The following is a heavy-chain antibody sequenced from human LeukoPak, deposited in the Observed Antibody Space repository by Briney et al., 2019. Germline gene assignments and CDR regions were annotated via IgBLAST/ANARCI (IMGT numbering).Heavy chain of an antibody. V-gene: IGHV3-53*01. CDR3: TRDRTAVADRGDY. Sequence: GGSLRLSCAASGFTVSTNYLSWVRQAPGKGLEWVSSIYSDGRTYYADSVKGRFTISRDNFKNSVYLQMNSLRAEDTAVYYCTRDRTAVADRGDYWGQGTLVTVSS. CDR2: IYSDGRT. CDR1: GFTVSTNY. J-gene: IGHJ4*02. D-gene: IGHD6-19*01.